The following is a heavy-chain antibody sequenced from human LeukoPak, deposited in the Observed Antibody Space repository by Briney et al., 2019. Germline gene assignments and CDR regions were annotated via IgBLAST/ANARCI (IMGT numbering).Heavy chain of an antibody. J-gene: IGHJ4*02. D-gene: IGHD3-10*01. V-gene: IGHV3-21*01. CDR2: IYFTGNYI. CDR3: AREFNTVGNFDY. CDR1: GFTFSRYS. Sequence: GGSLRLSCVTSGFTFSRYSMRWVRQAPGKGLEWVSSIYFTGNYISYADSVKGRFTISRDNAKNSLYLQMNSLRAEDTAVYYCAREFNTVGNFDYWGQGTLVTVSS.